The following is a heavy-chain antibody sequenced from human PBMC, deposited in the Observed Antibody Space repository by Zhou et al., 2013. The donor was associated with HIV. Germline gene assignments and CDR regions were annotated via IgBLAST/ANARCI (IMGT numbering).Heavy chain of an antibody. CDR1: GGTFSNYA. CDR2: IIPIFATA. J-gene: IGHJ4*02. Sequence: QVQLVQSGAEVKKPGSSVRVSCKASGGTFSNYAISWVRQAPGQGLEWMGGIIPIFATANYAQKFQGRVTITADQSTSTAYMELSSLRSGDTAIYYCARTPSISYYLHYVDYWGQGTLVTVSS. V-gene: IGHV1-69*12. D-gene: IGHD1-26*01. CDR3: ARTPSISYYLHYVDY.